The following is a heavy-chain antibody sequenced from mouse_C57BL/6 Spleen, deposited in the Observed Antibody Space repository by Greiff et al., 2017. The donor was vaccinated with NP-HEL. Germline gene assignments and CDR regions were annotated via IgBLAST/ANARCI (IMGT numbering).Heavy chain of an antibody. CDR1: GYSFTSYY. CDR3: ARRWGPYAMDY. CDR2: IYPGSGNT. D-gene: IGHD1-1*02. J-gene: IGHJ4*01. V-gene: IGHV1-66*01. Sequence: VQLQQSGPELVKPGASVKISCKASGYSFTSYYIHWVKQRPGQGLEWIGWIYPGSGNTKYNEKFKGKATLTADTSSSTAYMQLSSLTSEDSAVYYCARRWGPYAMDYWGQGTSVTVSS.